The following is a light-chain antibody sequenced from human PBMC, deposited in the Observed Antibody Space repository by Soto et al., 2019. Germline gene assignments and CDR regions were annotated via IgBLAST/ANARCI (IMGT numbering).Light chain of an antibody. J-gene: IGLJ2*01. CDR1: SSDVGGYNY. CDR2: GNS. V-gene: IGLV2-11*01. Sequence: QSALTQPRSVSGSPGQSVTISCTGTSSDVGGYNYVSWYQQHPGKAPKLVMHGNSQRPSGVPDRFSGSKSGTSASLAISGLRTEDEAQYYCAAWDDSLSGVVFGGGTKLTVL. CDR3: AAWDDSLSGVV.